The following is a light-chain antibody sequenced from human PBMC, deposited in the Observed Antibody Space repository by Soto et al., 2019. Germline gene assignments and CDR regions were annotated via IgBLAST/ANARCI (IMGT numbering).Light chain of an antibody. CDR1: SSDVGGYNF. CDR2: EVN. V-gene: IGLV2-14*01. Sequence: QSALTQPASVSGSPGQSITISCTGTSSDVGGYNFVSWYQQHPGKAPKFMIYEVNNRPSGVSNRFSGSKSGNTASLTISGLQAEDEADYYCSSWTTSTTQVLGGGTKLTVL. J-gene: IGLJ3*02. CDR3: SSWTTSTTQV.